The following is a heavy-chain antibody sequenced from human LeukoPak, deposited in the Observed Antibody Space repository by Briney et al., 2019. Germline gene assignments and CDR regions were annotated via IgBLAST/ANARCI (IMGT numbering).Heavy chain of an antibody. D-gene: IGHD3-10*01. J-gene: IGHJ6*03. CDR1: GFTFSNYG. Sequence: GGSLRLSCAASGFTFSNYGMSWVRQAPGKGLEWVSSISGSGDSTYYADSVKGRFTISRDNSKNTLYLQMNSLRAEDTAVYYCARVARGDYYYYYMDVWGKGTTVTVSS. CDR3: ARVARGDYYYYYMDV. V-gene: IGHV3-23*01. CDR2: ISGSGDST.